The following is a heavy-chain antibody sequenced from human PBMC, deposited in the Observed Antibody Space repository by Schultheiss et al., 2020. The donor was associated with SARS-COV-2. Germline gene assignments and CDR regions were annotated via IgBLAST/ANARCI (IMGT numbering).Heavy chain of an antibody. J-gene: IGHJ4*02. CDR3: ARAEVSERWPKE. V-gene: IGHV4-61*08. CDR2: IYYSGST. Sequence: SETLSLTCTVSGGSISSGGYYWSWIRQHPGKGLEWIGYIYYSGSTNYNPSLKSRVTVSVDTSKNQFSLKLSSVTAADTAVYYCARAEVSERWPKEWGQGTLVTVSS. D-gene: IGHD2-15*01. CDR1: GGSISSGGYY.